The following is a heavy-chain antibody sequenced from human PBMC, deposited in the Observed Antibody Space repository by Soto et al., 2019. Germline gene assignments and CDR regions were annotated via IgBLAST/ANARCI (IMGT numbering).Heavy chain of an antibody. CDR1: GFTFSSYG. V-gene: IGHV3-33*01. CDR2: IWYDGSNK. Sequence: SLRLSCAASGFTFSSYGMHWVRQAPGKGLEWVAVIWYDGSNKYYADSVKGRFTISRDNSKNTLYLQMNSLRAEDTAVYYCARDRIKQQLDYYYYGMDVWGQGTTVTVS. D-gene: IGHD6-13*01. J-gene: IGHJ6*02. CDR3: ARDRIKQQLDYYYYGMDV.